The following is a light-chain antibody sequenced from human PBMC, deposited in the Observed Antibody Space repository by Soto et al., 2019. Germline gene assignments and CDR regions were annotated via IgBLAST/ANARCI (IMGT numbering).Light chain of an antibody. V-gene: IGKV3-20*01. Sequence: EIVLTQSPGTLSLSPGETATLSCRASQSVSSNSLAWFQQKPGQAPGLLIYGASNRATGIPDRFSGSGSGTDFTLTVSRLEPEDFAVHYCQQYGSLPVTFGGGTKVEIK. CDR2: GAS. CDR1: QSVSSNS. CDR3: QQYGSLPVT. J-gene: IGKJ4*01.